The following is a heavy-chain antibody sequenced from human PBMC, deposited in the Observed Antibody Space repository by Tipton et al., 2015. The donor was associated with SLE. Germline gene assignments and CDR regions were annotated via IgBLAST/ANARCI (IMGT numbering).Heavy chain of an antibody. V-gene: IGHV3-23*01. CDR2: ISGSGGST. CDR1: GFTFSSHA. J-gene: IGHJ3*02. D-gene: IGHD3-22*01. CDR3: AARPNYYESSGSPLGAFDI. Sequence: SLRLSCSASGFTFSSHAMSWVRQAPGKGLEWVSGISGSGGSTYYANSVKGRFTISRDNYKNTLYLQMNSLRAEDTAVYYCAARPNYYESSGSPLGAFDIWGQGTMVTVSS.